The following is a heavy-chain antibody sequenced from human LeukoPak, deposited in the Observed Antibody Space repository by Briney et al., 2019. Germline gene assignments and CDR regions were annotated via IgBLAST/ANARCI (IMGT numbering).Heavy chain of an antibody. D-gene: IGHD3-10*01. J-gene: IGHJ4*02. V-gene: IGHV4-30-4*01. CDR1: GGSISSGDYY. CDR2: IYYSGST. CDR3: ARGSSSVMVRGVIFDY. Sequence: SQTLSLTCTVSGGSISSGDYYWSWIRQPPGKGLEWIGYIYYSGSTNYNPSLKSRVTISVDTSKNQLSLKLSSVTAADTAVYYCARGSSSVMVRGVIFDYWGQGTLVTVSS.